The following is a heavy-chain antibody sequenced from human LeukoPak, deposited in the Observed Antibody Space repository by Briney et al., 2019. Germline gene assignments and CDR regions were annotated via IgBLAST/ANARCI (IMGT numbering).Heavy chain of an antibody. CDR2: IKSKTDGGTT. V-gene: IGHV3-15*01. CDR1: GFTFSNAW. D-gene: IGHD1-26*01. CDR3: TTDREFWGSYFHDY. Sequence: PGGSLRLSCAASGFTFSNAWMSWVRQAPGKGLEWVGRIKSKTDGGTTDYAAPVKGRFTISRDDSKNTLYLQMNSLETEDTAVYYCTTDREFWGSYFHDYWGQGTLVTVSS. J-gene: IGHJ4*02.